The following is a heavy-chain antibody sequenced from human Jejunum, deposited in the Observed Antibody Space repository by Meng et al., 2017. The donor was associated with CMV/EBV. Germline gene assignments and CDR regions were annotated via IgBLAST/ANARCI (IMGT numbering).Heavy chain of an antibody. CDR1: GDTCSNYG. V-gene: IGHV1-69*05. CDR3: ARSHSLGDNRPFDY. J-gene: IGHJ4*02. D-gene: IGHD3-16*01. Sequence: GDTCSNYGITWVRQAPGQGLKWMGGITPIFGTAKYAQKFQGRVTVTTDESTDTAYMELSSLRSEDTAVYFCARSHSLGDNRPFDYWGQGTLVTVSS. CDR2: ITPIFGTA.